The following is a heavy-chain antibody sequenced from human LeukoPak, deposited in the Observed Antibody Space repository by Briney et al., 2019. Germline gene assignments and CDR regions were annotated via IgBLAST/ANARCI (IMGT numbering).Heavy chain of an antibody. Sequence: ASVKVSCKASGYTFTGYYMHWVRQAPGQGLEWMGWINPNSGGTNYAQKFQGRVTMTRDTSISTAYMELSRLRSDDTAVYYCARVAIFGVVIPPYLDASDIWGQGTMVTVSS. D-gene: IGHD3-3*01. CDR1: GYTFTGYY. V-gene: IGHV1-2*02. CDR3: ARVAIFGVVIPPYLDASDI. CDR2: INPNSGGT. J-gene: IGHJ3*02.